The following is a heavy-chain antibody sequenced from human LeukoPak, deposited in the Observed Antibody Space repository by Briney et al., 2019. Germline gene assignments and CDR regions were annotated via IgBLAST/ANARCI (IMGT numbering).Heavy chain of an antibody. CDR3: ARDTVRGGLDY. D-gene: IGHD3-10*01. Sequence: GGSLRLSCAASGFTFSSYAMSWVRQAPGKGLEWVSVIYSGGSTYYADSVKGRFTISRDNSKNTLYLQMNSLRAEDTAVYYCARDTVRGGLDYWGQGTLVTVSS. V-gene: IGHV3-66*01. CDR2: IYSGGST. J-gene: IGHJ4*02. CDR1: GFTFSSYA.